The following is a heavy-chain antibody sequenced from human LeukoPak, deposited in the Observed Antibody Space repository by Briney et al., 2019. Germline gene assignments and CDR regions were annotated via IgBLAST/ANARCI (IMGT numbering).Heavy chain of an antibody. CDR3: AKDSRPHYDILTGYYIGAFDI. J-gene: IGHJ3*02. CDR2: ISWNSDSI. CDR1: GFTFDDYA. D-gene: IGHD3-9*01. V-gene: IGHV3-9*01. Sequence: GGSLRLSCAASGFTFDDYAMHWVRQAPGKGLEWVSGISWNSDSIGYADSVKGRFTISRDNAKNSLYLQMNSLRAEDTALYYCAKDSRPHYDILTGYYIGAFDIWGQGTMVTVSS.